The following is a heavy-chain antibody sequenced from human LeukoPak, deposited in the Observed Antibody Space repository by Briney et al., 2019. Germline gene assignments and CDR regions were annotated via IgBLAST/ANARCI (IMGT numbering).Heavy chain of an antibody. D-gene: IGHD3-10*01. Sequence: SETLSLPCTVSGGSMSSSSYYWGWIRQPPGKGLVWIGSIYYSGSTYYNPSLKSRVTISVDTSKNQFSLKLSSVTAADTAVYYCARLWFGESHFDYWGQGTLVTVSS. CDR1: GGSMSSSSYY. CDR2: IYYSGST. V-gene: IGHV4-39*01. J-gene: IGHJ4*02. CDR3: ARLWFGESHFDY.